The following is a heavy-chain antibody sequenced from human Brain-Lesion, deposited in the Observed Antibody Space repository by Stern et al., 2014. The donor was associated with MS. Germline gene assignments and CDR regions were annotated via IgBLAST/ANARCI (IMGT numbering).Heavy chain of an antibody. J-gene: IGHJ4*02. Sequence: VQLVESGPGLVKPSETLSLTCTVSGGSINTNNYYWGWIRQPPGKGLEWIGNIYSSGSTFYSPSLKSRVTMPVDTSKNQFSLKLSSVTAADTAVYYCARTGDDFGDYSLSYWGQGTLVTVSS. D-gene: IGHD4-17*01. CDR3: ARTGDDFGDYSLSY. V-gene: IGHV4-39*01. CDR2: IYSSGST. CDR1: GGSINTNNYY.